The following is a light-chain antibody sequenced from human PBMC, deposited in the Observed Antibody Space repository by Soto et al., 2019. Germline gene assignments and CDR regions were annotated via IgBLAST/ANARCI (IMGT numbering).Light chain of an antibody. CDR1: SSDIGGYNF. Sequence: QSVLTQPPSASGSPGQSATISCTGTSSDIGGYNFVSWYQQQPGKAPQLIIYEVTKRPSGVPDRFSGSKSGNTASLTVSGLQIEDMAASYFMLFAVSNTLVFGVGNKL. CDR2: EVT. V-gene: IGLV2-8*01. CDR3: MLFAVSNTLV. J-gene: IGLJ3*02.